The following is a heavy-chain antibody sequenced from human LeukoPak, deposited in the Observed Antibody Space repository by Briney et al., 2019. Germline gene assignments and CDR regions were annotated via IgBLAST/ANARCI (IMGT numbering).Heavy chain of an antibody. D-gene: IGHD3-16*01. Sequence: GGSLRLSCAASGFTFSSYSMNWVRQAPGKGLEWVSYISSSSTIYYADSVKGRFTISRDNAKNSLYLQMNSLRAEDTAVYYCARGLGESYYFDYWGQGTLVTVSS. V-gene: IGHV3-48*04. CDR1: GFTFSSYS. J-gene: IGHJ4*02. CDR2: ISSSSTI. CDR3: ARGLGESYYFDY.